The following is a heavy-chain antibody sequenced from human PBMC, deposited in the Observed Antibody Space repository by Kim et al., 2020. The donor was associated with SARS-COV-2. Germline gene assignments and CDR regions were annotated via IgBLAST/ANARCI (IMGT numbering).Heavy chain of an antibody. Sequence: GGSLRLSCAASGFSFSTYWMHWVRQGPVKGLVWVSHIKSDGTDRKYLDSVKGRFTVSRDNAKNTLSLQMNSLRVEDTAIYYCVRGAPLGSFWGQGIMVTVSS. V-gene: IGHV3-74*03. J-gene: IGHJ4*02. CDR3: VRGAPLGSF. D-gene: IGHD7-27*01. CDR2: IKSDGTDR. CDR1: GFSFSTYW.